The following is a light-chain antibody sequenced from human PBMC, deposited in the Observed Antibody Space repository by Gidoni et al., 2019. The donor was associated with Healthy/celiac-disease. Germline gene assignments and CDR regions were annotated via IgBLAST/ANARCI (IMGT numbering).Light chain of an antibody. CDR1: SSDVGGYNY. CDR3: SSYTSSSTGV. CDR2: EVS. V-gene: IGLV2-14*01. J-gene: IGLJ3*02. Sequence: QSDLTQPASVSGSPGPSITISCPGTSSDVGGYNYVSWYQQHPAKAPKLMIYEVSNRPSGVSNRCSGSKSGNTASLTISGLQAEDEADYYCSSYTSSSTGVFGGGTKLTVL.